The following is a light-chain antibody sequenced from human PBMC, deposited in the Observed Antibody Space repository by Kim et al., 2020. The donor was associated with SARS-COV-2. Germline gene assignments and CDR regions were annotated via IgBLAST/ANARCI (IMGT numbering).Light chain of an antibody. CDR3: QQYDRSPYT. Sequence: LSAGGRATLSCRASQSVASIHLAWFQQKPGQAPRLLVYGTSSRATGIPDRFSGSGSGTDVTLTISRLEPEDFAIYYCQQYDRSPYTFGQGTKLEI. CDR1: QSVASIH. J-gene: IGKJ2*01. V-gene: IGKV3-20*01. CDR2: GTS.